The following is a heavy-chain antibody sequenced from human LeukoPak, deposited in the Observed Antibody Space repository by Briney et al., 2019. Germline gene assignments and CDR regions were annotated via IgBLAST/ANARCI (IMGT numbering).Heavy chain of an antibody. CDR2: IYYSGSA. J-gene: IGHJ4*02. CDR3: ASWGSSAFDY. D-gene: IGHD3-16*01. V-gene: IGHV4-59*01. CDR1: GGSISSYY. Sequence: SETLSLTCTVSGGSISSYYWSWIRQPPGKGLEWIWYIYYSGSANYNPSLKSRVTISVDTSKNQFSLKLSSVTAADTAVYYCASWGSSAFDYWGQGTLVTVSS.